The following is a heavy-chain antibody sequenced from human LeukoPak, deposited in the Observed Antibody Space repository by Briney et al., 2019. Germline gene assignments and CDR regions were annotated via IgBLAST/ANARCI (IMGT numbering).Heavy chain of an antibody. CDR1: GFAFNTYS. CDR3: ARDFYDGFALDY. J-gene: IGHJ4*02. V-gene: IGHV3-21*03. D-gene: IGHD2/OR15-2a*01. CDR2: IFSSSTYI. Sequence: GGSLRLSCAASGFAFNTYSMNWVRQAPGKGLEWVSFIFSSSTYIYYTDSVTGRFTISRDNARNSLYLQMDNLRAEDTGVYYCARDFYDGFALDYWGQGNLVTVSS.